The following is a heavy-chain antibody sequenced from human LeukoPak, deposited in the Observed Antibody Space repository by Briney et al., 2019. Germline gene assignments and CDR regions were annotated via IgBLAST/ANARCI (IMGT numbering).Heavy chain of an antibody. CDR1: EFTFSSFG. Sequence: GASLRLSCAASEFTFSSFGMHWGRQAPGKGLERVAVISYDGNNKKYADSVKGRFTISRDNSKNTLYLQMNSLRAEDTAVYYCAKDGGYIVVVPAAPRSDYWGQGTLVTVSS. D-gene: IGHD2-2*01. CDR2: ISYDGNNK. CDR3: AKDGGYIVVVPAAPRSDY. J-gene: IGHJ4*02. V-gene: IGHV3-30*18.